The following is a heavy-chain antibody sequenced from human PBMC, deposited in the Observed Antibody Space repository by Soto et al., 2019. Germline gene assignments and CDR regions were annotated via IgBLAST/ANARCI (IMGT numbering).Heavy chain of an antibody. CDR2: INHSGST. CDR3: ARAGSEVRTYYYDSSGYWPLGY. J-gene: IGHJ4*02. Sequence: PSETPSLTCAVYGGSCSGYYWSWIRQPPGKGLEWIGEINHSGSTNYNPSLKSRVTISVDTSKNQFSLKLSSVTAADTAVYYCARAGSEVRTYYYDSSGYWPLGYWGQGTLVTVSS. V-gene: IGHV4-34*01. D-gene: IGHD3-22*01. CDR1: GGSCSGYY.